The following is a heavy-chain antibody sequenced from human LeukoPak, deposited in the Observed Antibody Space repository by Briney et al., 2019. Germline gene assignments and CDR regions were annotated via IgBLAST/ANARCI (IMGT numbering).Heavy chain of an antibody. V-gene: IGHV3-64D*06. CDR1: GFTFSSYA. CDR2: ISSNGGST. J-gene: IGHJ4*02. D-gene: IGHD6-19*01. CDR3: VKVAVAGKVSFDY. Sequence: AGSLRLSCSASGFTFSSYAMHWVRQPPGKGLEYVSAISSNGGSTYYADSVKGRFTISRDNSKNTLYLQMSSLRAEDTAVYYCVKVAVAGKVSFDYWGQGTLVTVSS.